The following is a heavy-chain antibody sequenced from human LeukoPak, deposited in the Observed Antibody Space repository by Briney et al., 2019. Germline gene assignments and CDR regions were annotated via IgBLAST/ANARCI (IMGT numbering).Heavy chain of an antibody. CDR2: INHSGST. CDR1: GGSFSGYY. D-gene: IGHD6-19*01. J-gene: IGHJ3*02. V-gene: IGHV4-34*01. CDR3: ARVNRYSSGWYGAFDI. Sequence: SETLSLTCAVYGGSFSGYYWSWIRQPPGKGLEWIGEINHSGSTNYNPSLKSRVTISVDTSKNQFSLKLSSVTAADTAVYYCARVNRYSSGWYGAFDIWGQGTMVTVSS.